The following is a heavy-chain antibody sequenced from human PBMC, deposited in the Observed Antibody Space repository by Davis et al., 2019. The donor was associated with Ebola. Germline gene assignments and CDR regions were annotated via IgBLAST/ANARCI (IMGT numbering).Heavy chain of an antibody. J-gene: IGHJ6*03. Sequence: PGGSLRLSCAASGFTFSNFAMSWVRQAPGKGLEWVSAISVSGATTYYADSVKGRFTISRDNSKNTLFLQMNSLRAEDTAVYYCAKLVRGRLDYMDVWGKGTTVSVSS. CDR2: ISVSGATT. CDR1: GFTFSNFA. V-gene: IGHV3-23*01. D-gene: IGHD5-12*01. CDR3: AKLVRGRLDYMDV.